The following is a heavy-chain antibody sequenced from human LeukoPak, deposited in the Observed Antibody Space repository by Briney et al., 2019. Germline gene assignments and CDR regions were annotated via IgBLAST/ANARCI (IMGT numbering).Heavy chain of an antibody. V-gene: IGHV1-24*01. J-gene: IGHJ4*02. Sequence: ASVKVSSKVSGYTLTELSMHWVRQAPGKGLEWMGGFDPEDGETIYAQKFQGRVTMTEDTSTDTAYMELSSLRSEDTAVYYCATDLEMAGPGGYWGQGTLVTVSS. D-gene: IGHD5-24*01. CDR3: ATDLEMAGPGGY. CDR1: GYTLTELS. CDR2: FDPEDGET.